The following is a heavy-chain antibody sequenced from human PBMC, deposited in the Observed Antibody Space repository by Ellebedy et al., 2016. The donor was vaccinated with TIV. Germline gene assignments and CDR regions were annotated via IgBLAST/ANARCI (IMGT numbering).Heavy chain of an antibody. D-gene: IGHD2-2*01. CDR3: AGAPQTYQLLIYFDY. Sequence: GESLKISCAASGFSINNFYMSWVRQTPGKGLEWVSVLYRGANTYYADSVKGRFIISSDRSKNTLFLQMDDLRAEDTAVYYCAGAPQTYQLLIYFDYWGQGALVTVSS. CDR2: LYRGANT. J-gene: IGHJ4*02. CDR1: GFSINNFY. V-gene: IGHV3-53*01.